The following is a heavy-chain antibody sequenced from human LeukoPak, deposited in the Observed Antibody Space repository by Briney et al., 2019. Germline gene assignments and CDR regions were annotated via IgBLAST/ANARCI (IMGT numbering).Heavy chain of an antibody. CDR1: GGTFSSYA. CDR2: IIPILGIA. V-gene: IGHV1-69*04. D-gene: IGHD5-12*01. Sequence: ASVKVSCKASGGTFSSYAISWVRQAPGQGLEWMGRIIPILGIANYAQKFQGRVTITADKSTSTAYMELSSLRSEDTAVYYCAKDRKRWLQLKHYYYGIDVWGHGTTVTVPS. J-gene: IGHJ6*02. CDR3: AKDRKRWLQLKHYYYGIDV.